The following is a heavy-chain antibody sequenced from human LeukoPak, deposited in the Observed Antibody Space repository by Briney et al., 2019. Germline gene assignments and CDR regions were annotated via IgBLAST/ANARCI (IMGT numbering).Heavy chain of an antibody. D-gene: IGHD4-17*01. CDR2: MNPNSGNT. V-gene: IGHV1-8*01. CDR1: GYTFTSHD. J-gene: IGHJ1*01. Sequence: VASVKVSCKASGYTFTSHDINWVRQATGQGLEWMGWMNPNSGNTGYPRKFQGRVTMTRDTSINTAYMELHSLRSEDTAVYYCARTRSHDYGDDFQFWGQGTLVSVSS. CDR3: ARTRSHDYGDDFQF.